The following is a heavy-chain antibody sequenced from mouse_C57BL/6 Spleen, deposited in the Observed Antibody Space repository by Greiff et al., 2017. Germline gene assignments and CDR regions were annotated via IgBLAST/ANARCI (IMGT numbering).Heavy chain of an antibody. V-gene: IGHV5-17*01. CDR1: GFTFSDYG. CDR2: ISSGSSTI. CDR3: ARRNYYYGSSYVDWYFDV. J-gene: IGHJ1*03. D-gene: IGHD1-1*01. Sequence: EVQGVESGGGLVKPGGSLKLSCAASGFTFSDYGMHWVRQAPEKGLEWVAYISSGSSTIYYADTVKGRFTISRDNAKNTLFLQMTSLRSEDTAMYYCARRNYYYGSSYVDWYFDVWGTGTTVTVAS.